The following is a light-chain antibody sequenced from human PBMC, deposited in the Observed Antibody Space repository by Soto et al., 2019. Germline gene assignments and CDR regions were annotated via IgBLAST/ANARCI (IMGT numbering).Light chain of an antibody. J-gene: IGLJ1*01. Sequence: QSALTQPPSASGSPGQSVAISCTGTSSDVGGYNYVSWYQQHPGKAPNLMIYEVSKRPSGVPDRFSGSKSGNTASLTVSGIQAEDEADYYCSSYAGSSNVFGTGTKVTVL. V-gene: IGLV2-8*01. CDR2: EVS. CDR3: SSYAGSSNV. CDR1: SSDVGGYNY.